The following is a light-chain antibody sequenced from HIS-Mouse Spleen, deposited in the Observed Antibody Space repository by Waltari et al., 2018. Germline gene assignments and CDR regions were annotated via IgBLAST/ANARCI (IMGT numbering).Light chain of an antibody. CDR2: EDS. CDR3: CSYAGSSTVV. J-gene: IGLJ2*01. V-gene: IGLV3-10*01. CDR1: ALPKKY. Sequence: SYELTQPPSVSVSPGQTARITCSGDALPKKYAYWYQQKSGQAPGLVIYEDSKRPPGIPERFSGSKSGNTASLTISGLQAEDEADYYCCSYAGSSTVVFGGGTKLTVL.